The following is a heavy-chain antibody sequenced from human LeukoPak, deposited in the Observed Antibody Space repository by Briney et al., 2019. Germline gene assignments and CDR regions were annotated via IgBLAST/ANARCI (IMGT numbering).Heavy chain of an antibody. D-gene: IGHD4-17*01. V-gene: IGHV1-2*02. CDR2: INPNSGGT. CDR1: GYTFTGYY. Sequence: ASVKVSCKASGYTFTGYYMHWVRQAPGQGLEWMGWINPNSGGTNYAQKFQGRVTMTRDTSISTAYMEQSRLRSDDTAVYYCARGVYGDYAYYMDVWGKGTTVTVSS. CDR3: ARGVYGDYAYYMDV. J-gene: IGHJ6*03.